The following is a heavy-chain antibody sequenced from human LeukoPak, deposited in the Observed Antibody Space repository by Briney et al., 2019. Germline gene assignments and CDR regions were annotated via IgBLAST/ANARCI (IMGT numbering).Heavy chain of an antibody. V-gene: IGHV4-59*08. J-gene: IGHJ4*02. CDR2: IYYSGST. Sequence: SETLSFTGTGSGGSIRNFYWSWIRQPPGKARKGIGYIYYSGSTNYNPSLKSRVSISVDTSNNQFSLKLTSVTAADTAVYYCARTAYSYYLIDFWGQGTLVTVSS. CDR1: GGSIRNFY. CDR3: ARTAYSYYLIDF. D-gene: IGHD4-11*01.